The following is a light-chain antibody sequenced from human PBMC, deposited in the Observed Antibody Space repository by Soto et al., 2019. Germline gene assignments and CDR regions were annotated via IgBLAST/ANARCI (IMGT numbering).Light chain of an antibody. CDR3: QQRSKRHPIT. J-gene: IGKJ5*01. CDR1: QSVTND. V-gene: IGKV3D-11*02. CDR2: AAS. Sequence: EILFTQSPATLSVSPGERRTLACRASQSVTNDLVWYQHKPGQATRLLIYAASTRANGIPARFSGSVSGTDFILTLGSLEPEDFAFYYCQQRSKRHPITFGQGTRLEIK.